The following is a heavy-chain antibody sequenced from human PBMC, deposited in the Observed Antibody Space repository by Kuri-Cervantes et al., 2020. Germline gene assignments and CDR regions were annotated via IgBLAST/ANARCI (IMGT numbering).Heavy chain of an antibody. CDR1: GFTFSSYA. J-gene: IGHJ3*02. CDR3: ARASGSYYDAFDI. D-gene: IGHD1-26*01. CDR2: ISYDGSNK. V-gene: IGHV3-30-3*01. Sequence: LSLTCAASGFTFSSYAMHWVRQAPGKGLEWVAVISYDGSNKYYADSVKGRFTISRDNAKNSLYLQMNSLRAGDTAVYYCARASGSYYDAFDIWGQGTMVTVSS.